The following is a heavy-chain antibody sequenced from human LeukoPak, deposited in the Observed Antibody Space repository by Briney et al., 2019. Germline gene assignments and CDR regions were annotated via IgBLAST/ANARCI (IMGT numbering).Heavy chain of an antibody. CDR1: GGTFSSYA. CDR2: IIPIFGTA. Sequence: ASVTVSCKASGGTFSSYAISWVRQAPGQGLEWMGGIIPIFGTANYAQKFQGRVTITADESTSTAYMELSSLRSEDTAVYYCASIPCYYDSSGYYHTRDYFDYWGQGTLVTVSS. J-gene: IGHJ4*02. CDR3: ASIPCYYDSSGYYHTRDYFDY. V-gene: IGHV1-69*01. D-gene: IGHD3-22*01.